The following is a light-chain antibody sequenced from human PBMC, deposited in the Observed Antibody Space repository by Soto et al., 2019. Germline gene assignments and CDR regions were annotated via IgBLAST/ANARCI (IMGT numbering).Light chain of an antibody. V-gene: IGLV2-14*01. CDR2: EVS. Sequence: QSALTQPASVSGSHGQSITISCTGTSSDVGGYDYVSWYQHHPGKAPKLLIYEVSQRPSRDSDRFSGSKSGNTASLTISGLQAEDEADYYCSSYTSDTTLVFGGGTKLTVL. J-gene: IGLJ3*02. CDR1: SSDVGGYDY. CDR3: SSYTSDTTLV.